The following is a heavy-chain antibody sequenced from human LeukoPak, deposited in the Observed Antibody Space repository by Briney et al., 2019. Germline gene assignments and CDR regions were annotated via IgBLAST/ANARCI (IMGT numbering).Heavy chain of an antibody. CDR3: AKDRDVLRYFDWLF. Sequence: PGGSLRLSCAASGFTFSTYGMHWVRQAPGKGLEWVAFIQSDEIDKFYADSVKGRFTVSRDNSKNTLYLQMNSLRAEDTAVYYCAKDRDVLRYFDWLFWGQGTLVTVSS. J-gene: IGHJ4*02. CDR1: GFTFSTYG. V-gene: IGHV3-30*02. D-gene: IGHD3-9*01. CDR2: IQSDEIDK.